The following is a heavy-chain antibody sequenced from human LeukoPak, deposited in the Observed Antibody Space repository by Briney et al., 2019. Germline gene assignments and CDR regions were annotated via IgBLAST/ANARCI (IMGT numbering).Heavy chain of an antibody. CDR1: GGSISSYY. Sequence: PSETLSLTRMVSGGSISSYYWSWIRQPAGKGLEWIGRIYTSGSTNYNPSLKSRVTMSVDTSKNQFSLKLSSVTAADTAVYYCARDEIRGKGYYYYYMDVWGKGTTVTVSS. V-gene: IGHV4-4*07. J-gene: IGHJ6*03. CDR2: IYTSGST. CDR3: ARDEIRGKGYYYYYMDV.